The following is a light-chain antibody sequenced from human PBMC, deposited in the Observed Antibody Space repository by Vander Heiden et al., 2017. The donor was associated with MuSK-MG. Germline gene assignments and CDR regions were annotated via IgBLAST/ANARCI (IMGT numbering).Light chain of an antibody. Sequence: DINTPSSQSSLSASVGDRVTITCRASQPINSYLNWYQQKPGKAPKLLIYAASSLQRGVPSRFSGSGSGTDFTLTISSLQPEDFATYNGQQSYSTLSSTFGQGTKLEIK. CDR2: AAS. J-gene: IGKJ2*02. CDR1: QPINSY. CDR3: QQSYSTLSST. V-gene: IGKV1-39*01.